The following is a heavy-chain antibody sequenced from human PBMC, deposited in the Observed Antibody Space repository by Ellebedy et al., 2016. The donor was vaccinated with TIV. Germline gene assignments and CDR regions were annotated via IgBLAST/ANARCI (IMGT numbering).Heavy chain of an antibody. D-gene: IGHD3-3*01. J-gene: IGHJ6*03. CDR1: GGSISDGGYS. CDR2: ISHSGST. CDR3: ARGTNFGVADVGHYMDV. Sequence: SETLSLTXAVSGGSISDGGYSWSWIRQPPGKGLEWIGYISHSGSTYYNSSLKSRLTISVDRSKNEFYLRVRSVTAADTAAYYCARGTNFGVADVGHYMDVWGKGTTVIVSS. V-gene: IGHV4-30-2*01.